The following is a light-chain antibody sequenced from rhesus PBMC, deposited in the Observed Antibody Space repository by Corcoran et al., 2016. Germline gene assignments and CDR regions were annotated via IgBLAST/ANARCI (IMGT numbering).Light chain of an antibody. CDR1: QDISNF. CDR3: RQHNSYPPYS. CDR2: SAS. Sequence: DIQMTQSPSSLSASVGDTVTITCRASQDISNFQAWYQQKPGKAPKPLIDSASNLESWVPSRCSSSGSGTDFTLTISNLQPADFATYYCRQHNSYPPYSFCPGTKVEIK. V-gene: IGKV1S14*01. J-gene: IGKJ2*01.